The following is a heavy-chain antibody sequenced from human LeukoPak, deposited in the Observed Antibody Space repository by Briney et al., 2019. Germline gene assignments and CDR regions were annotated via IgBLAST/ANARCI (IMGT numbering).Heavy chain of an antibody. J-gene: IGHJ1*01. Sequence: ASVKVSCKASGYTFTSYGISWVRQAPGQGLEWMGWISANNGNTNYAQKLQGRVTMTTGTSTSTAYMDLRSLRSDDTAVYYCARDAYMDSEYFQHWGQGTLVTVSS. D-gene: IGHD2-21*01. V-gene: IGHV1-18*01. CDR3: ARDAYMDSEYFQH. CDR1: GYTFTSYG. CDR2: ISANNGNT.